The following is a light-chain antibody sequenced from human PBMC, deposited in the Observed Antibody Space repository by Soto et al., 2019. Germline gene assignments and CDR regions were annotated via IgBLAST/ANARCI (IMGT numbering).Light chain of an antibody. J-gene: IGLJ1*01. V-gene: IGLV3-21*02. CDR3: HVWHRSSDRGV. CDR1: NIGGKN. Sequence: SYELTQPPSVSVAPGQTARISCGGDNIGGKNVHWYQQKSGQAPVLVVYDDTDRPSGIPARFSGSNSGNTATLTITRVEAGDEADYFCHVWHRSSDRGVFGTGTKVTVL. CDR2: DDT.